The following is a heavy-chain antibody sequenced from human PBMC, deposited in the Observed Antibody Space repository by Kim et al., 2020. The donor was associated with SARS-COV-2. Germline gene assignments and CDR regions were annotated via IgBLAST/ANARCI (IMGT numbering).Heavy chain of an antibody. CDR3: AKGGSGSSTNLDS. D-gene: IGHD1-26*01. J-gene: IGHJ4*02. Sequence: GWSLRLSCAASGFTLSNYAMTWVRQAPGKGLEWVSTISEGGGTTYYADSVKGRFTISRDTSKNTLYLQMSSLRAEDTAIFYCAKGGSGSSTNLDSWGQGTLLTVSS. CDR2: ISEGGGTT. CDR1: GFTLSNYA. V-gene: IGHV3-23*01.